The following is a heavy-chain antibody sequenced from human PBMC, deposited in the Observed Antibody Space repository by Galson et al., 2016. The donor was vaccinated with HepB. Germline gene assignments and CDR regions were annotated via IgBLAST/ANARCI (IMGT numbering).Heavy chain of an antibody. J-gene: IGHJ3*02. CDR3: ARGILLGSDAFDI. D-gene: IGHD1-26*01. CDR2: INPISGGT. CDR1: GYTFSDYF. V-gene: IGHV1-2*02. Sequence: SVKVSCKASGYTFSDYFLHWVRQAPGQGLAWMGWINPISGGTDLPQKFQGRVTMTRDTSISTAYMELSRLTFDDTAVYYCARGILLGSDAFDIWGQGTMVTVSS.